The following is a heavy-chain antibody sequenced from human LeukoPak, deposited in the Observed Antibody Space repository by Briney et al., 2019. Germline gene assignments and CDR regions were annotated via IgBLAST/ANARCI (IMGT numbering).Heavy chain of an antibody. V-gene: IGHV6-1*01. J-gene: IGHJ3*01. CDR3: ARGFALDF. CDR2: TYYRSKWYY. CDR1: GDTVSSNSAA. Sequence: SQTLSLTCDISGDTVSSNSAAWNWIRQSPSRGLEWLGRTYYRSKWYYDYAVSVKSRITISPDTSKHHFSLQLDSVTADDTSVYYCARGFALDFWGQGTMVTVSS.